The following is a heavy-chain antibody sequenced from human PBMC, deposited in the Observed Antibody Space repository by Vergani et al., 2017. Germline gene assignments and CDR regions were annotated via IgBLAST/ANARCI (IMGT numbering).Heavy chain of an antibody. J-gene: IGHJ4*02. CDR1: GGSISSSSYY. D-gene: IGHD3-10*01. CDR2: IYYSGST. CDR3: ARPMVRGVIGY. Sequence: QLQLQESGPGLVKLSETLSLTCTVSGGSISSSSYYWGWIRQPPGKGLEWIGSIYYSGSTYYNPSLKSRVTISVDTSKNQFSLKLSSVTAADTAVYYCARPMVRGVIGYWGQGTLVTVSS. V-gene: IGHV4-39*07.